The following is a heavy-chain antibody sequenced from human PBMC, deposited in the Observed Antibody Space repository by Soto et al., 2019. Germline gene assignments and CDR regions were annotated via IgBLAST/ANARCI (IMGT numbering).Heavy chain of an antibody. CDR3: ATLRGLGVVSPYFDY. V-gene: IGHV4-31*03. J-gene: IGHJ4*02. CDR2: IYYSGST. Sequence: SETLSLTCTVSGGSISSGGYYWSWIRQHPGKGLEWIGYIYYSGSTYYNPSLKSRVTISMDTSKNQFSLKLRSVTAADTAVYFCATLRGLGVVSPYFDYWGQGLMVTVSS. D-gene: IGHD3-10*01. CDR1: GGSISSGGYY.